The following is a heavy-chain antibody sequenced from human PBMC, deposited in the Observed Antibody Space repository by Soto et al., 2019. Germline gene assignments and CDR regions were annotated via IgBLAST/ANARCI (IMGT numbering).Heavy chain of an antibody. Sequence: QVQLQESGPGLVKPSGTLSLTCDVFGASITSSNWWSWVHQSPGGGLEWIGEVFHGGSTNYNPSLKSRVTVSVDKSKNQFSLILTSLTAADAAVYYCARDRRNFGVPCATWGQGIRVTVSS. CDR3: ARDRRNFGVPCAT. CDR1: GASITSSNW. D-gene: IGHD2-8*01. CDR2: VFHGGST. V-gene: IGHV4-4*02. J-gene: IGHJ5*02.